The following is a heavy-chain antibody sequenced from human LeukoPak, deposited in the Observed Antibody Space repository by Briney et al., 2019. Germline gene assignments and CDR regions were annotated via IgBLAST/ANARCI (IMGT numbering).Heavy chain of an antibody. D-gene: IGHD6-13*01. Sequence: GGSLRLSCAASGFTFSNYGMHWVRQAPGKGLEWVAAILYDGSKKYYADSVKGRFSIYRDNSNYTLYLQMNSLRAEDTAVYYCANFEGSSQAFHIWGQGTLVTVSS. J-gene: IGHJ3*02. CDR3: ANFEGSSQAFHI. V-gene: IGHV3-30*18. CDR1: GFTFSNYG. CDR2: ILYDGSKK.